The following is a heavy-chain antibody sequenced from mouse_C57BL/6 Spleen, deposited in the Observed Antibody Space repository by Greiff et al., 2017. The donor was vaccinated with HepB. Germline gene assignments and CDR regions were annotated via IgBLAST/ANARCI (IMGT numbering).Heavy chain of an antibody. J-gene: IGHJ3*01. V-gene: IGHV1-18*01. CDR3: ARRGYSNYAFAY. Sequence: VQLQQSGPELVKPGASVKIPCKASGYTFTDYNMDWVKQSHGKSLEWIGDITPNNGGTIYNQKFKGKATLTVDKSSSTAYMELRSLTSEDTAVYYCARRGYSNYAFAYWGQGTLVTVSA. CDR2: ITPNNGGT. D-gene: IGHD2-5*01. CDR1: GYTFTDYN.